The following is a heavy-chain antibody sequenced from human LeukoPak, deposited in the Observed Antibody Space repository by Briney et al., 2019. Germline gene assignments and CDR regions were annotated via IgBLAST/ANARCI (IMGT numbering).Heavy chain of an antibody. CDR3: AREWELQANAFDI. V-gene: IGHV4-39*07. D-gene: IGHD1-26*01. CDR2: IYHSGST. Sequence: PSETLSLTCTVSGGSISSSSYYWGWIRQPPGKGLEWIGSIYHSGSTNYNPSLKSRVTISVDKSKNQFSLKLSSVTAADTAVYYCAREWELQANAFDIWGQGTMVTVSS. CDR1: GGSISSSSYY. J-gene: IGHJ3*02.